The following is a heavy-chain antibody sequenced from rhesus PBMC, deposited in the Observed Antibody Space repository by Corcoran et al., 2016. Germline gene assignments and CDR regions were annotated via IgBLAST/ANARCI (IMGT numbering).Heavy chain of an antibody. V-gene: IGHV4S2*01. J-gene: IGHJ4*01. CDR3: ARSAPPRGYSGYRYFDY. D-gene: IGHD5-42*01. Sequence: QVQLQESGPGLVKPSETLPLTCAVSGASISSNYWSWIRKAPGKGREWIGRIFGSGGSTDYNPSLKSRVTISIDTSKNQFSLKLSAVTAADTAVYYCARSAPPRGYSGYRYFDYWGQGVLVTVSS. CDR2: IFGSGGST. CDR1: GASISSNY.